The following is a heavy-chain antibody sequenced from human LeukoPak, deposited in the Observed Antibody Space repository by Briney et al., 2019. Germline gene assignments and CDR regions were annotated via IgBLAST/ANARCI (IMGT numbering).Heavy chain of an antibody. CDR3: AKNDYGDYAHAEYFQH. D-gene: IGHD4-17*01. CDR1: GFTFSSYA. Sequence: PGGSLRLSCAASGFTFSSYAMSWVRQAPGKGLEWVSAISGSGGSTYYADSVKGRFTISRDNSKNTLYLQMNSLRAEDTAVYYCAKNDYGDYAHAEYFQHWGQGTLVTVSS. V-gene: IGHV3-23*01. CDR2: ISGSGGST. J-gene: IGHJ1*01.